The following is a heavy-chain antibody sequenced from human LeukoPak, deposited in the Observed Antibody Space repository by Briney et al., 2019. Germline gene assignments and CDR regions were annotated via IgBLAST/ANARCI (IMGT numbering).Heavy chain of an antibody. CDR1: GFTFSSYA. V-gene: IGHV3-23*01. Sequence: TGGSLRLSCAASGFTFSSYAMSWVRQAPGKGQEWVSSISGSGINTYYADSVKGRFTISRDNSKNTLYLQMNSLRAEDTAVYYCANPRESSSSHPSPPAAQRYYYGMDVWGQGTTVTVSS. CDR3: ANPRESSSSHPSPPAAQRYYYGMDV. D-gene: IGHD2-2*01. CDR2: ISGSGINT. J-gene: IGHJ6*02.